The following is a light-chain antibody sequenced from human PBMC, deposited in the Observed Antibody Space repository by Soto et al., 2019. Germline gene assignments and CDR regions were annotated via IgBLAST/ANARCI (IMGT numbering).Light chain of an antibody. V-gene: IGLV2-14*01. CDR1: SSDVGGSNY. CDR2: DIS. CDR3: SSDTASSTYV. Sequence: QSVLTQPASVSGSPGQSITISCPGTSSDVGGSNYVSWYQQHPGKAPKLLICDISNRPSGVSDRFSGSKSGNTASLTISGLQAEDEADYFCSSDTASSTYVFGTGTKVTVL. J-gene: IGLJ1*01.